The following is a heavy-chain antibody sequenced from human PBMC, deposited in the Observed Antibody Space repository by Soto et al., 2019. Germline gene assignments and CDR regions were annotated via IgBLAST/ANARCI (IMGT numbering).Heavy chain of an antibody. J-gene: IGHJ6*02. V-gene: IGHV1-18*04. CDR2: ISAYNGNT. CDR3: ASAARGGHYYYYGMDV. Sequence: GASVKVSCKASGYTFTSYGISWVRQAPGQGLEWMGWISAYNGNTNYAQKLQGRVTMTTDTSTSTAYMELRSLRSDDTAVYYCASAARGGHYYYYGMDVWGQGTTVTVSS. D-gene: IGHD3-16*01. CDR1: GYTFTSYG.